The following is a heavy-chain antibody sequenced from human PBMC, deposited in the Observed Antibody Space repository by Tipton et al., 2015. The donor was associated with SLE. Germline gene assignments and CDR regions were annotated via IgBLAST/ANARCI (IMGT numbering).Heavy chain of an antibody. D-gene: IGHD3-10*01. V-gene: IGHV3-48*03. Sequence: SLRLSCAASGFTFSSYEMNWVRQAPGKGLEWVSYISSSGSTIYYADSVKGRFTISRDNAKNSLYLQMNSLRAEDTAVYYCARGKGTPGSWPGHFDYWGQGTLVTVSS. CDR3: ARGKGTPGSWPGHFDY. J-gene: IGHJ4*02. CDR2: ISSSGSTI. CDR1: GFTFSSYE.